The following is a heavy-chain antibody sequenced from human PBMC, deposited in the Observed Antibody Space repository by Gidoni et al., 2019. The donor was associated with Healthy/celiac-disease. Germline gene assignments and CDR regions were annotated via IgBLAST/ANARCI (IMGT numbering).Heavy chain of an antibody. CDR3: ARRRLLFEYYFDY. CDR2: ISTSGSTI. D-gene: IGHD2-21*02. Sequence: QVLLVASGGGLVKPGGFLRLSCAASGFTFSDYYMSWIRQEPGKGLEWYSYISTSGSTIFYADSVKGRFTISRDNTKKSLYLQMNSMRDEDTAVYYCARRRLLFEYYFDYWGQGTLVTVSS. CDR1: GFTFSDYY. J-gene: IGHJ4*02. V-gene: IGHV3-11*01.